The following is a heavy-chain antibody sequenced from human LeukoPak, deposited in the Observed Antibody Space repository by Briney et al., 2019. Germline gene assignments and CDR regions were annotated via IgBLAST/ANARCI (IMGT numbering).Heavy chain of an antibody. D-gene: IGHD1-14*01. Sequence: KSSETLSLTCTVSGGSISGHDWSWIRQSPGRGLEWIGNIWTSGINKYTPSLTSRVTILIDTSKSQVYLKVTSMTAADTAVYYCASQAQDGTDNYFDPWGQGTLVTVSP. V-gene: IGHV4-4*09. J-gene: IGHJ5*02. CDR2: IWTSGIN. CDR1: GGSISGHD. CDR3: ASQAQDGTDNYFDP.